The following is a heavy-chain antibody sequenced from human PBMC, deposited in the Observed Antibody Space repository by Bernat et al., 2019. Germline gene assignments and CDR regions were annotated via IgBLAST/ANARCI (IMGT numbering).Heavy chain of an antibody. CDR2: IIPIFGTE. V-gene: IGHV1-69*06. Sequence: QVQLVQSGAEVKKPGSSVKVSCKASGGTFSSYAISWVRQAPGQGLEWMGGIIPIFGTENYAQKFQGRVTITANKSTRTGYMELSSLRSEDTAVYYCARGYSSGWISDYWGQGTLVTVSS. CDR1: GGTFSSYA. CDR3: ARGYSSGWISDY. J-gene: IGHJ4*02. D-gene: IGHD6-19*01.